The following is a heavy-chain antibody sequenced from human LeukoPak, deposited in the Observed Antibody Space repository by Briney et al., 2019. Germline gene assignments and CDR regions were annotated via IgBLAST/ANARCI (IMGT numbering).Heavy chain of an antibody. J-gene: IGHJ4*02. CDR2: INPNSGGT. Sequence: ASVKVSCKASGYTFTSYDINWVRQAPGQGLEWMGWINPNSGGTNYAQKFQGRVTMTRDTSISTAYMELSRLRSDDTAVYYCARGVRGVYDYWGQGTLVTVSS. V-gene: IGHV1-2*02. CDR3: ARGVRGVYDY. CDR1: GYTFTSYD. D-gene: IGHD3-10*01.